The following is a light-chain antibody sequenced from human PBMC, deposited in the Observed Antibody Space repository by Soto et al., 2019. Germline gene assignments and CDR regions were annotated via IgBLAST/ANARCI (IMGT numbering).Light chain of an antibody. CDR1: SSNIGSNT. Sequence: QSVLTQPPSASGTPGQRVTISCSGSSSNIGSNTVNWYQQFPGTAPKLLISSNNQRPSGVPDRFSGSKSGTSASLAISGLQSEDEGDYFCAAWDDSLSGVVFGGGTKVTVL. V-gene: IGLV1-44*01. CDR3: AAWDDSLSGVV. J-gene: IGLJ2*01. CDR2: SNN.